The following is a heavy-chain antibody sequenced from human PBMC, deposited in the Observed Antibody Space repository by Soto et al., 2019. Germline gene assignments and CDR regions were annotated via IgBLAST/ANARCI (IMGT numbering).Heavy chain of an antibody. V-gene: IGHV3-74*01. CDR3: VRSGSYCSGGNCYPHFDY. CDR1: GFTFSSYW. D-gene: IGHD2-15*01. CDR2: IYGDGGNT. Sequence: GGSLRLSCAASGFTFSSYWMHWVRQALGKGLVWASRIYGDGGNTAYADSVKGRFTISGDNAKNTVYLQMNSLRAEDTAVYYCVRSGSYCSGGNCYPHFDYWGQGTLVTVSS. J-gene: IGHJ4*02.